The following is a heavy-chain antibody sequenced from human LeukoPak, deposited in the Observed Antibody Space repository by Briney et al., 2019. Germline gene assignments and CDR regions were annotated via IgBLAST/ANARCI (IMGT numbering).Heavy chain of an antibody. V-gene: IGHV3-21*01. D-gene: IGHD1-1*01. CDR2: ISTSSLYI. J-gene: IGHJ4*02. CDR3: ARDSDWNDGLDY. Sequence: GGSLRLSCAASGFTFSSYEMNWVRQAPGKGLEWVSSISTSSLYIYYADSVKGRFTVSRNNARNSLYPQVNSLRAEDTAVYYCARDSDWNDGLDYWGQGTLVTVSS. CDR1: GFTFSSYE.